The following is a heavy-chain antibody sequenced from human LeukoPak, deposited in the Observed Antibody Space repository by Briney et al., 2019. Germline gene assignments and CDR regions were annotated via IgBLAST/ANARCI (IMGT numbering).Heavy chain of an antibody. D-gene: IGHD4-17*01. CDR2: ISSSSSYR. J-gene: IGHJ4*02. V-gene: IGHV3-21*01. CDR3: ASPKRLYGDYIFDY. Sequence: KPGGSLRLSCAASGFAFSSYSMNWVRQAPGKGLEWVSSISSSSSYRYYADSVKGRFTISRDNAKNSLYLQMNSLRAEDTAVYYCASPKRLYGDYIFDYWGQGTLVTVSS. CDR1: GFAFSSYS.